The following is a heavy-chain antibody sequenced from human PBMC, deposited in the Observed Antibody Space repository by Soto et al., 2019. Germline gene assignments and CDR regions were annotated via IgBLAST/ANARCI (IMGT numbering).Heavy chain of an antibody. V-gene: IGHV4-34*01. J-gene: IGHJ6*02. CDR1: GGSFSGYY. CDR3: AWRNYYYYGMDV. Sequence: LSLTCAVYGGSFSGYYWSWIRQPPGKGLEWIGEINHSGSTNYNPSLKSRVTISVDTSKNQFSLKLSSVTAADTAVYYCAWRNYYYYGMDVWRQGTTVTVSS. CDR2: INHSGST.